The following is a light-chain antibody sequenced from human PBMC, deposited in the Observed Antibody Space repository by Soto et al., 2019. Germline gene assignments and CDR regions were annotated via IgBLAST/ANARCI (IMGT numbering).Light chain of an antibody. CDR3: FSFTRSSTWV. CDR1: SSDVGGYNY. V-gene: IGLV2-14*01. CDR2: EVS. J-gene: IGLJ3*02. Sequence: QSALTQPASVSGSPGQSITISCTGTSSDVGGYNYVSWSQQHPGKAPKLVIYEVSNRPSGGSNRFSGSKSGNTASLTISGLQAEDEADYYCFSFTRSSTWVFGGGTKVTVL.